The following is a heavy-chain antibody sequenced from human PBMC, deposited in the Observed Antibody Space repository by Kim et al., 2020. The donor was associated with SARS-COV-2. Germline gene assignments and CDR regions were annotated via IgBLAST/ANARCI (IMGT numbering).Heavy chain of an antibody. Sequence: NPSLKSRVTISVDTSKNQFSLKLSSVTAADTAVYYCASEGIAVAGTPWDYWGQGTLVTVSS. D-gene: IGHD6-19*01. CDR3: ASEGIAVAGTPWDY. V-gene: IGHV4-39*01. J-gene: IGHJ4*02.